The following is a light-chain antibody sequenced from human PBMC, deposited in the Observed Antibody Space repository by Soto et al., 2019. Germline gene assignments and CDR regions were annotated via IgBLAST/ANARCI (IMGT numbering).Light chain of an antibody. J-gene: IGKJ1*01. V-gene: IGKV3-11*01. Sequence: EIVLTQSPATLSLSPGEGATLSCRASQSVGRFLAWYQQKPGQAPRLLMYDASKRATGIPARFSGSGSGTDFTLTISSLEPEDFAIYYCQQRSSWPRTFGRGTKVEI. CDR3: QQRSSWPRT. CDR1: QSVGRF. CDR2: DAS.